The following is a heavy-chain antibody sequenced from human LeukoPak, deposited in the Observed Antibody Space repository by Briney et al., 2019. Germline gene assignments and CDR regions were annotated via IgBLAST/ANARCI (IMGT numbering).Heavy chain of an antibody. J-gene: IGHJ5*02. Sequence: SETLSLTCAVYGGSFSGYYWSWLRHPPGKALVCIGEINHSGSTNYNPSLKSRVTISLDTSKNQFSLNLNSPPAADTAVYYCARQNRRFGEYTQPFDPWGQGTLVTVSS. CDR3: ARQNRRFGEYTQPFDP. CDR2: INHSGST. CDR1: GGSFSGYY. V-gene: IGHV4-34*01. D-gene: IGHD3-10*01.